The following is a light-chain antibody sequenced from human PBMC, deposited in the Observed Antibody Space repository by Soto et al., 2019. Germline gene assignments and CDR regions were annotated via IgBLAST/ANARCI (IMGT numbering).Light chain of an antibody. Sequence: EIVLTQSPGTLSLSPGERATLSCRASQSVGSTFLAWYQQKPGQAPRLLIYGVSTRATGIPDRFSGSWSGTDFTLSISRLEPEDVAVYYCQQYYSTPALTFGGGTKVEIK. CDR2: GVS. J-gene: IGKJ4*01. V-gene: IGKV3-20*01. CDR3: QQYYSTPALT. CDR1: QSVGSTF.